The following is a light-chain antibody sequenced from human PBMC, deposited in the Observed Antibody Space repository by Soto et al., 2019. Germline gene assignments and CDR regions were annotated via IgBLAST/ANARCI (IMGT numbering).Light chain of an antibody. J-gene: IGKJ1*01. V-gene: IGKV3-20*01. CDR3: QQYNSYWT. CDR1: QSVSSSY. Sequence: EIVLTQSPGTLSLSPWERATLSCRASQSVSSSYLAWYQQKPGQAPRLLIYGASNRATGIPDRFSGSGSGTDFTLTISSLQPDDFATYYCQQYNSYWTFGQGTKVDIK. CDR2: GAS.